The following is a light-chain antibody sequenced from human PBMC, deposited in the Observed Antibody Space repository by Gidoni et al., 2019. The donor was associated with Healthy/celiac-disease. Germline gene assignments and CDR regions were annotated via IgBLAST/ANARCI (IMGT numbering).Light chain of an antibody. CDR1: QSLLHSNGYNY. CDR2: LGS. CDR3: MQALQTPPT. Sequence: DIVMTLSPLSLPVTPGEPASITCRSSQSLLHSNGYNYLDWYLQKPEQSRQLLIYLGSNRASGVADRFSGRGSGKDFTLKISRVEAEDVGVYYCMQALQTPPTFGQGTKVEIK. V-gene: IGKV2-28*01. J-gene: IGKJ1*01.